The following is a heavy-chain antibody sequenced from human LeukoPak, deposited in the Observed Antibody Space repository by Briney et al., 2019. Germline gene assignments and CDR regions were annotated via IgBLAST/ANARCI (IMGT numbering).Heavy chain of an antibody. V-gene: IGHV3-74*01. CDR3: ARAVVPAAINWFDP. J-gene: IGHJ5*02. CDR1: GFTLSSYW. Sequence: PGGSLRLSCAASGFTLSSYWMHWVRQAPGKGLVWVSRINSDGSSTSYADSVKGRFTISRDNAKNTLYLQMNSLRAEDTAVYYCARAVVPAAINWFDPWGQGTLATVSS. CDR2: INSDGSST. D-gene: IGHD2-2*02.